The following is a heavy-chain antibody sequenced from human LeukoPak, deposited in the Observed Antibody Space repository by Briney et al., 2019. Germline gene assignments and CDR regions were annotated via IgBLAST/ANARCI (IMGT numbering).Heavy chain of an antibody. CDR2: GFYSGVT. D-gene: IGHD2-21*01. J-gene: IGHJ4*02. CDR3: ARDAAHSAGVYDY. V-gene: IGHV4-59*13. Sequence: SETLSLTCSVSGAAITSAYWSWIRQSPGKGLEWIGYGFYSGVTNYSPSLKSRVTIAVDTSKNHCSLEVTSVTAADPAVYYCARDAAHSAGVYDYWGRGILVTVSS. CDR1: GAAITSAY.